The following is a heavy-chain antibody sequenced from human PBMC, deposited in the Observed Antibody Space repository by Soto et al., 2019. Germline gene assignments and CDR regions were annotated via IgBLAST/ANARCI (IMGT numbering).Heavy chain of an antibody. CDR1: GFTLSGYA. V-gene: IGHV3-64*01. CDR2: ISSNGVGT. J-gene: IGHJ6*03. Sequence: EVQLAESGGGLAQPGGSLRLSCAASGFTLSGYAMDWVRQAPGKGLEYVSGISSNGVGTYYANSVQGRFTISRANSKNTVYLQMGSLRPEDMAVYYCARRARPDFYYMDVWGKVTTVTGCS. CDR3: ARRARPDFYYMDV. D-gene: IGHD6-6*01.